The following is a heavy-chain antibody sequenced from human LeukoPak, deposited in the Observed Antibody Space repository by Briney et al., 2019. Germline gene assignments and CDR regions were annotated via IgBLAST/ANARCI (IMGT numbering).Heavy chain of an antibody. V-gene: IGHV3-23*01. D-gene: IGHD7-27*01. CDR3: AKDPINWGSIYFDC. J-gene: IGHJ4*02. CDR1: GFTFSNYA. CDR2: ISGSSDNT. Sequence: GESLRLSCEASGFTFSNYAMSWVRQAPGKGLEWVSSISGSSDNTNYADSVKGRFTISRDNSKNILYLQVNSLTAEDTAVYWCAKDPINWGSIYFDCWGQGTLVTVSS.